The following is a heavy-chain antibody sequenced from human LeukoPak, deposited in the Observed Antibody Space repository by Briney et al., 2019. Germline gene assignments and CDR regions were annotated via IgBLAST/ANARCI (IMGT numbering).Heavy chain of an antibody. CDR2: IYSGDNA. CDR1: GFTVGSSY. J-gene: IGHJ4*02. D-gene: IGHD5-24*01. CDR3: ARVDVTGYCDY. V-gene: IGHV3-53*01. Sequence: PGGSLRLSCAASGFTVGSSYTTWVRQAPGKGLEWVSIIYSGDNAYYADSVRGRFTISRDSSKNTLYLQMKSLRVEDTAVYYCARVDVTGYCDYWGQGTLVTVSS.